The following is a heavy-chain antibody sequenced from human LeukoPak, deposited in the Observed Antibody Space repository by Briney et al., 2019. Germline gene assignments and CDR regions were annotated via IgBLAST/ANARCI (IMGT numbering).Heavy chain of an antibody. V-gene: IGHV3-30*03. CDR1: GFSFSSYG. D-gene: IGHD6-19*01. Sequence: QPGGSLRLSCAASGFSFSSYGMHWVRQAPGKGLEWVAVISNDEKNKYYADSVKGRFIISRDNSKSTLYLQMSDLRAEDTAVYYCPRDRRYSSGYFYHYGLDVWGQGTTVTVSS. J-gene: IGHJ6*02. CDR2: ISNDEKNK. CDR3: PRDRRYSSGYFYHYGLDV.